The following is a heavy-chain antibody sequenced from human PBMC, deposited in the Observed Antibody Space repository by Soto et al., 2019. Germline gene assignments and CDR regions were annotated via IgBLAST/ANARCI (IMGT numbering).Heavy chain of an antibody. CDR1: GFTFSSYG. D-gene: IGHD4-17*01. V-gene: IGHV3-30*18. J-gene: IGHJ6*02. CDR2: ISYDGSNK. CDR3: AKDHNGDYPGDYYGMYV. Sequence: QVQLVESGGGVVQPGRSLRLSCAASGFTFSSYGMHWVRQAPGKGLEWVAVISYDGSNKYYADSVKGRFTISRDNSKNTLYLQMNSLRAEDTAVYYCAKDHNGDYPGDYYGMYVWGQGTTLTVSS.